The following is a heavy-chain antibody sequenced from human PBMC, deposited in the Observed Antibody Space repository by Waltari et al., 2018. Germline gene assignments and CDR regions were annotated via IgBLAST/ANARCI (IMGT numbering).Heavy chain of an antibody. J-gene: IGHJ3*02. CDR1: GFSFTIYG. D-gene: IGHD3-9*01. CDR3: AILTGGSEAFDI. Sequence: LLESGGGVVQPGRSLRLSCVASGFSFTIYGIHWVRQAPGKGLEWVASISDDGNNKYYGDSVRGRFTIARDSPKNTLYLQMNTVTVEDSAVYYCAILTGGSEAFDIWGQGTMVIVSS. CDR2: ISDDGNNK. V-gene: IGHV3-30*03.